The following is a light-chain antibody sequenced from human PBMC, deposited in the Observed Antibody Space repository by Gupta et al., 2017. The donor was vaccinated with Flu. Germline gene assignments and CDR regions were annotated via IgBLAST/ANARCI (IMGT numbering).Light chain of an antibody. V-gene: IGKV3-11*01. CDR1: QSVSRY. CDR2: DAS. Sequence: EVVLTQSPATLSLSPGERATLSCRASQSVSRYLAWYQQKPGQAPRLLIYDASNRATGIPARFSGSGSGTDFTLTISSLEPEDFAVYYCQQGSSWPPGVTFGPGTKVEIK. J-gene: IGKJ3*01. CDR3: QQGSSWPPGVT.